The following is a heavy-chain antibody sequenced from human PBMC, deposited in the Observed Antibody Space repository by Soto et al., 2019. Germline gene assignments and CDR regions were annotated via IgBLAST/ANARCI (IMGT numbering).Heavy chain of an antibody. CDR3: AKDVNYDVLACYYYY. CDR1: DFTLSSYG. Sequence: EVQLLESGGGLVQPGGSLRLSCAASDFTLSSYGMTWVRQPPGKGLEWVSTIRGRGATTYYADSVKGRFTISRDDFKNTLYLQMNSLRVDDTAVYFCAKDVNYDVLACYYYYWGQGTRVTVSS. CDR2: IRGRGATT. V-gene: IGHV3-23*01. J-gene: IGHJ4*02. D-gene: IGHD3-9*01.